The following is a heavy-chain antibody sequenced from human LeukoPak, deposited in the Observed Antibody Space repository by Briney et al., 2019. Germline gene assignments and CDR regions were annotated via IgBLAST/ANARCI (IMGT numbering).Heavy chain of an antibody. Sequence: SETLSLTCTVSGGSISSSSYYWGWIRQPPGKGLEWIGSIYYSGSTYYNPSLKSRVTISVDTSKNQFSLKLSSVTAADTAVYYCARFRTLDVVVTAIGSHAFDIWGQGTMVTVSS. J-gene: IGHJ3*02. V-gene: IGHV4-39*01. CDR2: IYYSGST. CDR3: ARFRTLDVVVTAIGSHAFDI. CDR1: GGSISSSSYY. D-gene: IGHD2-21*02.